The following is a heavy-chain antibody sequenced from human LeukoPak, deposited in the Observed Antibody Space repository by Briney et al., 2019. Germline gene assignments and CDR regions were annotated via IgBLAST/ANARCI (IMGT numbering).Heavy chain of an antibody. CDR1: GGSISSYY. Sequence: SETLSLTCPVSGGSISSYYWSWIRQPPGKGLEWIGYIYYSGSTNYNPSLKSRVTISVDTSKNQFSLKLSSVTAADTAVYYCARSNPAAKGDYYYYYGMDVWGQGTTVTVSS. CDR3: ARSNPAAKGDYYYYYGMDV. D-gene: IGHD2-2*01. CDR2: IYYSGST. J-gene: IGHJ6*02. V-gene: IGHV4-59*08.